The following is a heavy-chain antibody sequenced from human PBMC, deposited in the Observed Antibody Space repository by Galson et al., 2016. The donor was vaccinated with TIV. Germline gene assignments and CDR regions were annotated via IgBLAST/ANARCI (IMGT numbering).Heavy chain of an antibody. V-gene: IGHV3-7*01. CDR2: IKQDGSEK. CDR3: ARGRHVDY. CDR1: GSTFNTYW. Sequence: SLRLSCAASGSTFNTYWMIWVRQAPGKGLEWVANIKQDGSEKYYVDSVKGRFTISRDNARNSLYLQMNSLRVEDTAVYYCARGRHVDYWGQGTLVTVSS. J-gene: IGHJ4*02.